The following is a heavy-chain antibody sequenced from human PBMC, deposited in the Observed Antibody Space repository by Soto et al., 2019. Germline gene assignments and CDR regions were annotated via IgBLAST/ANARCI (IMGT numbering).Heavy chain of an antibody. Sequence: ASVEVSCKDSGYTITSYGSIWVRQAPGQGLEWMGWISAYNGNTKYAQKLQGRVTMTTDTSTSTAYMELRSLRSDDTAVYYCARDSPPVDYWGQGTLVTVSS. CDR3: ARDSPPVDY. CDR1: GYTITSYG. J-gene: IGHJ4*02. CDR2: ISAYNGNT. V-gene: IGHV1-18*01.